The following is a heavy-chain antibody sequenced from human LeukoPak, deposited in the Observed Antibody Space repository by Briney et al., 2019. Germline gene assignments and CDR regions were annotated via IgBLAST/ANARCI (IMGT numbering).Heavy chain of an antibody. D-gene: IGHD3-22*01. J-gene: IGHJ3*02. CDR2: IYYSGST. CDR1: GGSISSGDYY. V-gene: IGHV4-30-4*08. Sequence: SQTLSLTCTVSGGSISSGDYYWSWIRQPPGKGLEWIGYIYYSGSTYYNPSLKSRVTISVDTSKNQFSLKLSSVTAADTAVYYCDREDYDIYAFDIWGQGTMVTVSS. CDR3: DREDYDIYAFDI.